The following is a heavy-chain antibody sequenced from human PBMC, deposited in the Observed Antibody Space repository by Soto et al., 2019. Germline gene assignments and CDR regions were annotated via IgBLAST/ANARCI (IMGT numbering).Heavy chain of an antibody. D-gene: IGHD2-8*01. J-gene: IGHJ4*02. CDR3: ARRPEWDYFDY. Sequence: PSETLSLTCTVSGGSFSSSSYYWGWIRQPPGKGLEWIGSIYYSGSTYYNPSLKSRVTISVDTSKNQFSLKLSSVTAADTAVYYCARRPEWDYFDYWGQGTLVTVSS. CDR2: IYYSGST. V-gene: IGHV4-39*01. CDR1: GGSFSSSSYY.